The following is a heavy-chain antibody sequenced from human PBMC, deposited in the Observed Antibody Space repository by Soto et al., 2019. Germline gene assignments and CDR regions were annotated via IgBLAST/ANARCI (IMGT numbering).Heavy chain of an antibody. J-gene: IGHJ6*02. CDR1: GYTFTRYG. CDR3: AKNGQPPYYYYAMDV. CDR2: ISDYNGDT. D-gene: IGHD2-8*01. Sequence: QGQLVQSGAEVKKPGASVKVSCKASGYTFTRYGISWVRQAPGQGLEWRGWISDYNGDTNYAQKFQARVTMTIDTSTSKAYMERTSLTSDDTAVYYCAKNGQPPYYYYAMDVWGQGTTVTVSS. V-gene: IGHV1-18*01.